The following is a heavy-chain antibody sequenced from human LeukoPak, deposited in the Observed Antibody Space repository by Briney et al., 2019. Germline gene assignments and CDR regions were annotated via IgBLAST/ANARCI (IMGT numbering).Heavy chain of an antibody. D-gene: IGHD6-19*01. J-gene: IGHJ4*02. CDR1: GFTVSSNY. CDR2: ISGSGGST. CDR3: AKEGGYSSGWFTG. V-gene: IGHV3-23*01. Sequence: PGGSLRLSCAASGFTVSSNYMSWVRQAPGKGLEWVSAISGSGGSTYYADSVKGRFTISRDNSKNTLYLQMNSLRAEDTAVYYCAKEGGYSSGWFTGWGQGTLVTVSS.